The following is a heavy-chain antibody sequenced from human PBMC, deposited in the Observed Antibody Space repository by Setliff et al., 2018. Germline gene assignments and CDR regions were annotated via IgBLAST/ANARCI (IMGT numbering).Heavy chain of an antibody. CDR2: IYSDGSST. CDR3: AKDRPQGVNGRSLDY. J-gene: IGHJ4*02. V-gene: IGHV3-23*03. CDR1: GFTVSRNY. D-gene: IGHD3-16*01. Sequence: GGSLRLSCAVSGFTVSRNYMTWVRQAPGKGLEWVSVIYSDGSSTYYGDSVKGRFTISRDNSQNTLYLQMNSLRAEDTAVYYCAKDRPQGVNGRSLDYWGRGALVTVSS.